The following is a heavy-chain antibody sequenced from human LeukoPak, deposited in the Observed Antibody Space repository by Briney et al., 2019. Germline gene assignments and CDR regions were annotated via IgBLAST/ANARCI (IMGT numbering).Heavy chain of an antibody. D-gene: IGHD3-22*01. CDR2: IRYDGSNK. CDR1: GFTFSSYG. Sequence: VGSLRLSCAASGFTFSSYGMHWVRQAPGKGLEWVAFIRYDGSNKYYADSVKGRFTSSRDNSKNTLSLQMNSLRTEDTAVYYCASDTGFYESSGYYPFDFWGQGTLVTISS. J-gene: IGHJ4*02. V-gene: IGHV3-30*02. CDR3: ASDTGFYESSGYYPFDF.